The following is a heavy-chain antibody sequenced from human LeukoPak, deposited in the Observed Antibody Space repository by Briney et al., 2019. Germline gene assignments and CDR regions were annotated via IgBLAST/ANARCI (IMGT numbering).Heavy chain of an antibody. CDR2: IYHSGST. J-gene: IGHJ3*02. CDR1: GGSISSGGYY. V-gene: IGHV4-30-2*01. CDR3: ARKVHDGSGQILVGTFDI. D-gene: IGHD2-15*01. Sequence: PSETLSLTCTVSGGSISSGGYYWSWIRQPPGKGLEWIGYIYHSGSTYYNPSLKSRVTISVDRSKNQFSLKLSSVTAADTALYYCARKVHDGSGQILVGTFDIWGQGTMVTVSS.